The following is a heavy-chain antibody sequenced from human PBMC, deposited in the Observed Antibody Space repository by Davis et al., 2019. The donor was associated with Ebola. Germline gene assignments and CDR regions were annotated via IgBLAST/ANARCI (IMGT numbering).Heavy chain of an antibody. Sequence: GESLKISCAASGFTFSSYSMNWVRQAPGKGLEWVSYISSSSSTIYYADSVKGRFTISRDNAKNSLYLQMNSLRDEDTAVYYCARDIWFGELLSIDAFDIWGQGTMVTVSS. CDR3: ARDIWFGELLSIDAFDI. D-gene: IGHD3-10*01. CDR2: ISSSSSTI. J-gene: IGHJ3*02. V-gene: IGHV3-48*02. CDR1: GFTFSSYS.